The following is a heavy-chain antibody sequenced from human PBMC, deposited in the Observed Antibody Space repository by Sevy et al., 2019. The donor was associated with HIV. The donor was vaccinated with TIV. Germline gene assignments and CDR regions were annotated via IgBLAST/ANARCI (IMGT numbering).Heavy chain of an antibody. CDR3: TTESTVEYAFDI. CDR2: IKSKTDGGTT. D-gene: IGHD4-17*01. CDR1: GFTFSNAW. J-gene: IGHJ3*02. V-gene: IGHV3-15*01. Sequence: GGSLRLSCAASGFTFSNAWMSWVRQAAGKGLEWVGRIKSKTDGGTTDYAAPVKGRFTISRDDSKNTLYLQMNSLKTEDTAVYYCTTESTVEYAFDIWGQGTMVTVSS.